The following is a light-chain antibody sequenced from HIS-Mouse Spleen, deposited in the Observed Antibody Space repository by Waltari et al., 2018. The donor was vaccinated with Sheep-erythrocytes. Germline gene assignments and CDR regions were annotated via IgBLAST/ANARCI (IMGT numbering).Light chain of an antibody. V-gene: IGLV3-1*01. J-gene: IGLJ2*01. CDR2: QDS. Sequence: SYELTQPTSVSVSPGQTASITCSGDKLGEKYACWYQQKPGHSPVLVIYQDSKRPSGIPERFSGSNSGNTATLTISGTQAMDEADYYCQAWDSSTVVFGGGTKLTVL. CDR1: KLGEKY. CDR3: QAWDSSTVV.